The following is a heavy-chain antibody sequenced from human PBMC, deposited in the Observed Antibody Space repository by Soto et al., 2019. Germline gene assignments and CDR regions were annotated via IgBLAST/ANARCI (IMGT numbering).Heavy chain of an antibody. Sequence: EVQLVESGGGLVQPGGSLRLSCAASGFTVSSNYMSWVCQAPGKGLEWVSVIYSGGSTYYADSVKDRFTISRDNSKNTLYLQMNSLRAEDTAVYYCARGGEILYYYMDVWGKGTTVTVSS. CDR2: IYSGGST. J-gene: IGHJ6*03. CDR3: ARGGEILYYYMDV. CDR1: GFTVSSNY. D-gene: IGHD3-10*01. V-gene: IGHV3-66*01.